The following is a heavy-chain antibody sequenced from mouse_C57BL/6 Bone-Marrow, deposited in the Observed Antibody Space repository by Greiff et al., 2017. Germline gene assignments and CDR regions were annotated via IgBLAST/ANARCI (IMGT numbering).Heavy chain of an antibody. V-gene: IGHV1-59*01. D-gene: IGHD1-1*01. J-gene: IGHJ2*01. Sequence: QVQLPQPGAELVRPGTSVKLSCKASGYTFTSYWMHWVKQRPGQGLEWIGVIDPSDSYTNYNQKFKGKATLTVDTSSSTAYMQLSSLTSEASAVYYCARPGSSPFDYWGQGTTLTVSS. CDR3: ARPGSSPFDY. CDR2: IDPSDSYT. CDR1: GYTFTSYW.